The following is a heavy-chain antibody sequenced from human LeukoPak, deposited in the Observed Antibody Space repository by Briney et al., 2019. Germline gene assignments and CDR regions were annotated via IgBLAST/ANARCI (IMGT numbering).Heavy chain of an antibody. J-gene: IGHJ4*02. CDR1: GFTFSDYY. V-gene: IGHV3-11*04. CDR2: ISSSGSTI. CDR3: AKDWTDSFQSFDY. Sequence: AGGSLRLSCAASGFTFSDYYMSWIRQAPGKGLEWVSYISSSGSTIYYADSVKGRFTISRDNSKNTLYLQMNSLRAEDTAVYYCAKDWTDSFQSFDYWGQGTLVTVSS. D-gene: IGHD3/OR15-3a*01.